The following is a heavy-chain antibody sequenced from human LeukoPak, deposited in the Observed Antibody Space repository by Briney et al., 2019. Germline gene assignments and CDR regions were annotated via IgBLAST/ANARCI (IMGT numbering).Heavy chain of an antibody. CDR3: ARGGTVLRPNSPYDY. CDR2: IIPIFGTA. CDR1: GGTFSNYA. D-gene: IGHD4-17*01. Sequence: SVKVSCKASGGTFSNYAISWVRQAPGQGLEWMGGIIPIFGTANYAQKFRGRVTITADKSTRTAYMELSSLRSEDTAVYYCARGGTVLRPNSPYDYWGQGTLVTVSS. V-gene: IGHV1-69*06. J-gene: IGHJ4*02.